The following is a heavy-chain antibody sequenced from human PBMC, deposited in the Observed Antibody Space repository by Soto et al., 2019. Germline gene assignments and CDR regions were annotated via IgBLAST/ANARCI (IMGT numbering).Heavy chain of an antibody. CDR2: LSVTGGGP. CDR1: GFSFSSYD. D-gene: IGHD1-26*01. J-gene: IGHJ4*02. Sequence: EVRLLESGGDLVQPGGSLRLSCAASGFSFSSYDMTWVRQAPGQGLEWVSSLSVTGGGPYYADSVRGRFTMPRDNSKNTLALEMSGLRADDSAVYYCAKGRETTTSAKFCFDNWGQGTLVTVSS. CDR3: AKGRETTTSAKFCFDN. V-gene: IGHV3-23*01.